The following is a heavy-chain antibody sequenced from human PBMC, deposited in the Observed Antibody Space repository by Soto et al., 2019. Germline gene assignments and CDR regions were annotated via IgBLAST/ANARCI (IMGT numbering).Heavy chain of an antibody. Sequence: SETLSLTCTVSGGSISSYYWSWIRQHPGKGLEWIGYIYYSGSTNYNPSLKSRVTISVDTSKNQFSLKLSSVTAADTAVYYCARVNYDILTGSIITPSYYFDYWGQGTLVTVSS. J-gene: IGHJ4*02. D-gene: IGHD3-9*01. V-gene: IGHV4-59*08. CDR3: ARVNYDILTGSIITPSYYFDY. CDR2: IYYSGST. CDR1: GGSISSYY.